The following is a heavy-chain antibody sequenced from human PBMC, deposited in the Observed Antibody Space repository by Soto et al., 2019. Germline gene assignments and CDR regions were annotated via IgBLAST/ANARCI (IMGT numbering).Heavy chain of an antibody. CDR2: IITIFGTA. CDR1: GGTFSSYA. D-gene: IGHD3-10*01. J-gene: IGHJ6*02. Sequence: QVQLVQSGAEVKKPGSSVKVSCKASGGTFSSYAISWVRQAPGQGLEWMGGIITIFGTANYAQKFQGRVTITADESTSKAYMELGSMRSEDTAVYFCASGRGGSYYYGMDVWGQGTTVTVSS. V-gene: IGHV1-69*12. CDR3: ASGRGGSYYYGMDV.